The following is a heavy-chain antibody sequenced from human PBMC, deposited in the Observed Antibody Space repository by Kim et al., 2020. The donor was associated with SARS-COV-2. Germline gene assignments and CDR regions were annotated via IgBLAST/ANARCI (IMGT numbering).Heavy chain of an antibody. D-gene: IGHD3-22*01. Sequence: SETLSLTCTVSGGSIASGGDYWTWIRQHPGEGPEWIGYVYYSGKTYYNPSLQSRLSISVDTSKNHFSLNLTSVTAADTAVYHCARGKEYYYDTRGNAKGWFDAWGQGTLVTVSS. CDR3: ARGKEYYYDTRGNAKGWFDA. CDR2: VYYSGKT. J-gene: IGHJ5*02. V-gene: IGHV4-31*03. CDR1: GGSIASGGDY.